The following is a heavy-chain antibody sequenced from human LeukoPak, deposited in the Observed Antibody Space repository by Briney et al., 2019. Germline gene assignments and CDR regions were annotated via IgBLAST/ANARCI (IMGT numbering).Heavy chain of an antibody. Sequence: SVSVSCTASGGTLNSYVISGVRQAPGQGLEWMGGIIPISGTTNYAQKFQGRVTITADKSTSTAYMELSSLRSEDTAVYYCATLCCGSYYMDVWGKGTTVTVSS. CDR1: GGTLNSYV. CDR2: IIPISGTT. J-gene: IGHJ6*03. D-gene: IGHD2-15*01. V-gene: IGHV1-69*06. CDR3: ATLCCGSYYMDV.